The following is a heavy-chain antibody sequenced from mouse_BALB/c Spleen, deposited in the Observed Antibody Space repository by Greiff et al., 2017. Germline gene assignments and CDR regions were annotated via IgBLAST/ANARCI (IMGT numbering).Heavy chain of an antibody. CDR1: GYTFTSYT. CDR3: AGEGRLRRPLAMDY. Sequence: VQLQESGAELARPGASVKMSCKASGYTFTSYTMHWVKQRPGQGLEWIGYINPSSGYTNYNQKFKDKATLTADKSSSTAYMQLSSLTSEDAAVYYDAGEGRLRRPLAMDYWGQGTSVTVSS. CDR2: INPSSGYT. J-gene: IGHJ4*01. V-gene: IGHV1-4*01. D-gene: IGHD2-2*01.